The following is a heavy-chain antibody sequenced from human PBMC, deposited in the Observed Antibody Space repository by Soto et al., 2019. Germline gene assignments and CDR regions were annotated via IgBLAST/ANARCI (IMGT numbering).Heavy chain of an antibody. V-gene: IGHV1-2*04. Sequence: ASVKVSCKASGYTFTGYYMHLVRQAPGQGLEWMGWINPNSGGTNYAQKFQGWVTMTRDTSISTAYMELSRLRSDDTAVYYCARGDRGVPHGMEVWGQGTTVTVSS. CDR2: INPNSGGT. J-gene: IGHJ6*02. CDR3: ARGDRGVPHGMEV. D-gene: IGHD3-10*01. CDR1: GYTFTGYY.